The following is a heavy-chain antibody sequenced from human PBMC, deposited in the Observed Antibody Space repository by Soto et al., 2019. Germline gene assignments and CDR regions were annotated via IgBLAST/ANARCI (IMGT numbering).Heavy chain of an antibody. D-gene: IGHD5-12*01. CDR2: INPSGGST. J-gene: IGHJ6*03. Sequence: ASVKVSCKASGYTFTSYYMHWVRQAPGQGLEWMGIINPSGGSTSYAQKFQGRVTMTRDTSTSTVYMELSSLRSEDTAVYYCARGVGIVATGYYYYMDVWGKGTTVTVSS. V-gene: IGHV1-46*03. CDR1: GYTFTSYY. CDR3: ARGVGIVATGYYYYMDV.